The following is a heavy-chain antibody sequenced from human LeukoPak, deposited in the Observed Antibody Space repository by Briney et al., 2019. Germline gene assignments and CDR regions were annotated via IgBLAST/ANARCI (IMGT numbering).Heavy chain of an antibody. CDR3: ARVQEQWLITGYYYYMDV. D-gene: IGHD6-19*01. V-gene: IGHV3-48*03. CDR1: AFTFSTYE. J-gene: IGHJ6*03. CDR2: ISSSGSTI. Sequence: GGSLRLSCAASAFTFSTYEMNWVRQAPGKGLEWVSYISSSGSTIYYADSVKGRFTISRDNAKNSLYLQMNSLRAEDTAVYYCARVQEQWLITGYYYYMDVWGKGTTVTVSS.